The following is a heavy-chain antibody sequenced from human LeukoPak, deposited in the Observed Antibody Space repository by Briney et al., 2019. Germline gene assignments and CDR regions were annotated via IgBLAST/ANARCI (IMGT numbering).Heavy chain of an antibody. Sequence: ASVKVSCKASGYTFTGYYMHWVRQATGQGLEWMGWMNPNTGSTGYAQKFQNRITLTRNTSINTAYMDLSSLESEDTAFYYCLRGGFPFGNFWGQGTLVTVSS. J-gene: IGHJ4*02. D-gene: IGHD3-16*01. CDR3: LRGGFPFGNF. CDR1: GYTFTGYY. V-gene: IGHV1-8*02. CDR2: MNPNTGST.